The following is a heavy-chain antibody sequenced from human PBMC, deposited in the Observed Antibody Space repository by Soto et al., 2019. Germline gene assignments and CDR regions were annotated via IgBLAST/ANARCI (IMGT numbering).Heavy chain of an antibody. Sequence: KPGGSLRLSCAASGFTFSSYSMNWVRQAPGKGLEWVSSISSSSSYIYYADSVKGRFTISRDNAKNSLYLQMNSLRAEETAVYYCARRQDFDWLLGSYYYYGMDVWGQGTTVTVSS. CDR3: ARRQDFDWLLGSYYYYGMDV. CDR2: ISSSSSYI. D-gene: IGHD3-9*01. V-gene: IGHV3-21*01. J-gene: IGHJ6*02. CDR1: GFTFSSYS.